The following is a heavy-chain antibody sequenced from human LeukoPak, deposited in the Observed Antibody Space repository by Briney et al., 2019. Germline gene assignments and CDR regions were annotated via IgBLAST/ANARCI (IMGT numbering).Heavy chain of an antibody. V-gene: IGHV3-30*02. D-gene: IGHD4-17*01. CDR2: IRYDGSNK. J-gene: IGHJ4*02. CDR3: AKDERYGDYYFDY. CDR1: GFTCSSYG. Sequence: PGGSLRLACAASGFTCSSYGRHWVRQAPGKGLEGVAFIRYDGSNKYYADCEKRRFTISRDNSKNTLYLQMNSLRAEDTAVYYCAKDERYGDYYFDYWGQGTLVSVSS.